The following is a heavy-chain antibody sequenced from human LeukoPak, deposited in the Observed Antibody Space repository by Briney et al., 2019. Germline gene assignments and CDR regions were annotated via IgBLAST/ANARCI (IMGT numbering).Heavy chain of an antibody. D-gene: IGHD3-22*01. Sequence: GGSLRLSCAASGFTLDDYAMHWVRQAPGKGLEWVSLISGDGGSTYYADSVKGRFTISRDNSKNSLYLQMNSLRTEDTALYYCARGRGDSSGYNDAFDIWGQGTMVTVSS. J-gene: IGHJ3*02. CDR3: ARGRGDSSGYNDAFDI. CDR1: GFTLDDYA. CDR2: ISGDGGST. V-gene: IGHV3-43*02.